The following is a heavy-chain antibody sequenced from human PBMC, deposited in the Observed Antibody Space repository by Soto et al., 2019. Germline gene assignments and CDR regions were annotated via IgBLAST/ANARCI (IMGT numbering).Heavy chain of an antibody. CDR1: GFTFSSYA. V-gene: IGHV3-23*01. CDR3: AKDPKRWLVPGGVC. Sequence: EVQLLESGGGLVQPGGSLRLSCAASGFTFSSYAMSWVRQAPGKGLEWVSAISGSGGSTYYADSVKGRFTISRDNSKNTLYLQMKSLRAEDTAVYYCAKDPKRWLVPGGVCWGQGTLVTVSS. D-gene: IGHD6-19*01. J-gene: IGHJ4*02. CDR2: ISGSGGST.